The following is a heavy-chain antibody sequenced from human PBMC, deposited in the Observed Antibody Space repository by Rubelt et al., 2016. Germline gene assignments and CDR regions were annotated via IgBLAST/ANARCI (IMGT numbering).Heavy chain of an antibody. Sequence: QVQLVESGGGVVQPGRSLRLSCAASGFTFSSYAMHWVRQAPGKGLEWVAVISYDGSNKYYADPGKGRFTISRDNSKNTRYLQMNSLRAEDTAGYYCATEDQAQLRGVAFDIWGQGTMVTVSS. D-gene: IGHD2-21*01. V-gene: IGHV3-30*04. J-gene: IGHJ3*02. CDR3: ATEDQAQLRGVAFDI. CDR1: GFTFSSYA. CDR2: ISYDGSNK.